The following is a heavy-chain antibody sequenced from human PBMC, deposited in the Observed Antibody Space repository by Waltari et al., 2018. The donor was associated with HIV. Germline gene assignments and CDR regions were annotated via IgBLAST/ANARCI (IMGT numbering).Heavy chain of an antibody. V-gene: IGHV4-34*01. CDR1: GGSFSGYY. D-gene: IGHD6-19*01. J-gene: IGHJ6*02. CDR3: ARFRGIAVARRRDVGMDV. CDR2: INHSGST. Sequence: QVQLQQWGAGLLKPSETLSLTCAVYGGSFSGYYWSWIRQPPGKGLEWIGEINHSGSTNYNPSLKSRVTISVDTSKNQFSLKLSSVTAADTAVYYCARFRGIAVARRRDVGMDVWGQGTTVTVSS.